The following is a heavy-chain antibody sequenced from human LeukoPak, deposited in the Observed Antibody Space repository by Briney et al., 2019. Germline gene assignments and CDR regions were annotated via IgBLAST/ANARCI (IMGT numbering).Heavy chain of an antibody. D-gene: IGHD3-22*01. CDR2: ISSSGSTI. J-gene: IGHJ4*02. CDR1: GFTFSDYY. V-gene: IGHV3-11*01. CDR3: ARGLYDSSGYYYPWVDY. Sequence: GGSLRLSCAASGFTFSDYYMSWLRQAPGEGLEWVSYISSSGSTIYYADSVKGRFTISRDNAKNSLYLQMNSLRAEDTAVYYCARGLYDSSGYYYPWVDYWGQGTLVTVSS.